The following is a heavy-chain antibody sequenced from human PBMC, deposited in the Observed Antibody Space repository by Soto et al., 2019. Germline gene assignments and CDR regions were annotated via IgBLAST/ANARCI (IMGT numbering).Heavy chain of an antibody. V-gene: IGHV4-30-2*01. Sequence: LSLTCAVSGGSISSGGYSWSWIRQPPGKGLEWIGYIYHSGSTYYNPSLKSRVTISVDRSKNQFSLKLSSVTAADTAVYYCARVGEYCSGGSCPNWFDPWGQGTLVTVSS. CDR3: ARVGEYCSGGSCPNWFDP. CDR1: GGSISSGGYS. CDR2: IYHSGST. J-gene: IGHJ5*02. D-gene: IGHD2-15*01.